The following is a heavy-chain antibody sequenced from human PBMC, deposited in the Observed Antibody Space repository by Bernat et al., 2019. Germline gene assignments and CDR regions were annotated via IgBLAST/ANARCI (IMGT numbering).Heavy chain of an antibody. CDR1: GFTFSSYE. CDR2: ISSSGSAI. Sequence: EVQLVESGGGLVQPGGSLRLSCAASGFTFSSYELNWVRQAPGKGLEWISYISSSGSAIYYADSVKGRFTISRDNAKNSLYLQMNSLRAEDTALYYCAKDRKRIAAAVDPNFDYWGQGTLVTVSS. CDR3: AKDRKRIAAAVDPNFDY. V-gene: IGHV3-48*03. J-gene: IGHJ4*02. D-gene: IGHD6-13*01.